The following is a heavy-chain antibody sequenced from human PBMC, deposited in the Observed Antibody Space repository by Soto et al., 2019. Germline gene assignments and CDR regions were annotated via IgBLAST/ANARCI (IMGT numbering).Heavy chain of an antibody. D-gene: IGHD2-8*01. V-gene: IGHV6-1*01. CDR3: AGLIGNSWLDS. J-gene: IGHJ5*01. CDR1: GDSVSTNSAT. CDR2: TYYRSKWDY. Sequence: SQTLSLTFAISGDSVSTNSATWYWIRQSPSRGLEWLGRTYYRSKWDYDYAASVKGRININPDTSNNQVSLHLDSVTPDDTAVYYCAGLIGNSWLDSWGQGTLVTVSS.